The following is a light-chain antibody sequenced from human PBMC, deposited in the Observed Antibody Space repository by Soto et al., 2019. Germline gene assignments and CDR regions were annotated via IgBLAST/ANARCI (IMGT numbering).Light chain of an antibody. CDR1: QSLLYSSNNKNY. V-gene: IGKV4-1*01. CDR3: QQYYRTPRT. Sequence: DTVMTQSPDSLAVSLGERATINCKSSQSLLYSSNNKNYLAWFQQKPGQSPKMLIYWASTRESGVPDRFSGSGSGTDFTLTISSLQAEAVAVYYCQQYYRTPRTFGQGTKLEIK. J-gene: IGKJ2*01. CDR2: WAS.